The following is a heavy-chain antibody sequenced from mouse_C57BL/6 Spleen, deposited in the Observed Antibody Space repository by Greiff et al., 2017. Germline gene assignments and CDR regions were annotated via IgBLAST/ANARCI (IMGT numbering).Heavy chain of an antibody. V-gene: IGHV5-17*01. J-gene: IGHJ2*01. D-gene: IGHD1-3*01. Sequence: EVKLMESGGGLVKPGGSLKLSCAASGFTFSEYGMHWVSQAPGKGLEWVAYISSGSSSIYYAETVKGRVTISRDKAKTTLFPLMTSLRSEDTAMYYCAITAFDYWGQGTTLTVSS. CDR1: GFTFSEYG. CDR2: ISSGSSSI. CDR3: AITAFDY.